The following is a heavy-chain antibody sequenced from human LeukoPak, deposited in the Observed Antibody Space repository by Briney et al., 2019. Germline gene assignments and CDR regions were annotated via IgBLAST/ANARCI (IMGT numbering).Heavy chain of an antibody. D-gene: IGHD1-26*01. V-gene: IGHV4-59*01. CDR1: GGSISSYY. J-gene: IGHJ6*02. CDR3: ARDQVERNYYYYGMDV. Sequence: PSETLSLTCTVSGGSISSYYWRWIRQPPGKGLEWIGYIYYSGSTNYNPSLKSRVTISVDTSKNQFSLKLSSVTTANTAVYYCARDQVERNYYYYGMDVWGQGTTVTVSS. CDR2: IYYSGST.